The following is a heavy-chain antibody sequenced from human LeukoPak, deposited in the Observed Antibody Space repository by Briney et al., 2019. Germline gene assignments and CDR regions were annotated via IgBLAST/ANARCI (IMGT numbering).Heavy chain of an antibody. J-gene: IGHJ4*02. V-gene: IGHV1-69*04. Sequence: SVKVSCKASGGTFSSYAISWVRQAPGQGLEWMGRIIPILGIANYAQKFQGRVTITADKSTSTAYMELSSLRSEDTAVYYCARVTGGTYYYGSGSPWDYWGQGTLVTVSS. CDR2: IIPILGIA. CDR3: ARVTGGTYYYGSGSPWDY. CDR1: GGTFSSYA. D-gene: IGHD3-10*01.